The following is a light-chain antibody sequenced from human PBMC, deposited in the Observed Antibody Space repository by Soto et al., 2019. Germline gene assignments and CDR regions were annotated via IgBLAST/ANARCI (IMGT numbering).Light chain of an antibody. V-gene: IGKV2-24*01. CDR3: IQVTQFPRVT. J-gene: IGKJ3*01. CDR2: KTS. CDR1: QSLVHSDGNTY. Sequence: DIVMTQTPPSVPVTLGQPASISCRSSQSLVHSDGNTYLSWLHQRPGQPPRLLIYKTSHRFSGVPDRFSGSGAGTDFTLRISRVEPEDVGIYYCIQVTQFPRVTFGPGTTVDIK.